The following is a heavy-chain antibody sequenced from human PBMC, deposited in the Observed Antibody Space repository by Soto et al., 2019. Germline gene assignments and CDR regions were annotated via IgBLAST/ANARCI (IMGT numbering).Heavy chain of an antibody. D-gene: IGHD3-10*01. J-gene: IGHJ6*02. V-gene: IGHV1-69*12. CDR2: IIPIFGTA. CDR3: AREGGSGSYRYYGMDV. Sequence: QVQLVQSGAEVKKPGSSVKVSCKASGGTFSSYAISWVRQAPGQGLEWMGGIIPIFGTANYAQKFQGRVTITAYXXTXTAYMELSSLRSEDTAVYYCAREGGSGSYRYYGMDVWGQGTTVTVSS. CDR1: GGTFSSYA.